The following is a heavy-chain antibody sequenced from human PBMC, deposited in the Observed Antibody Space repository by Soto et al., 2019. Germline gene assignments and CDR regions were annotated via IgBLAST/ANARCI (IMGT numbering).Heavy chain of an antibody. CDR1: GGSINNYY. D-gene: IGHD6-19*01. V-gene: IGHV4-59*01. Sequence: NPSETLSLTCTVSGGSINNYYWSWIRQPPGKGLEWIGYIYYSGSTNYNPSLKSRVNISVDTSKNQVSLNLNSVTAADTAVYYCARERHSGNYGMDVWGLGTTVTVSS. CDR2: IYYSGST. J-gene: IGHJ6*02. CDR3: ARERHSGNYGMDV.